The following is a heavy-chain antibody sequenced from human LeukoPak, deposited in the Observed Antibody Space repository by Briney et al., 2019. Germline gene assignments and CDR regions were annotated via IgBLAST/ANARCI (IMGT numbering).Heavy chain of an antibody. CDR3: ARDYPHYYGSGVDAFDI. J-gene: IGHJ3*02. D-gene: IGHD3-10*01. Sequence: PGGSLRLSCAASVFTFSSYSMNWVRQAPGKGLEWVSSISGGSTYIYQADSVKGRFTISRDNAKNSLYLQMNSLRAEDTALYYCARDYPHYYGSGVDAFDIWGQGTMVTVSS. CDR2: ISGGSTYI. CDR1: VFTFSSYS. V-gene: IGHV3-21*04.